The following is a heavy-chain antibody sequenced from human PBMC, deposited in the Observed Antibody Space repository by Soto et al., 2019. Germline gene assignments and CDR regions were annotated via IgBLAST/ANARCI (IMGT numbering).Heavy chain of an antibody. CDR3: ASGGDYEFWSGSLDPHYYYGMDV. CDR1: GGSISSSNW. V-gene: IGHV4-4*02. D-gene: IGHD3-3*01. J-gene: IGHJ6*02. CDR2: IYHSGTT. Sequence: QVQLQESGPGLVKPSGTLSLTCAVSGGSISSSNWWSWVRQPPGKGLEWIGEIYHSGTTNYNPSLWGRVSISGAKSQNQFAPNLSSVTAPDAAVYYCASGGDYEFWSGSLDPHYYYGMDVWGQGTTVTVSS.